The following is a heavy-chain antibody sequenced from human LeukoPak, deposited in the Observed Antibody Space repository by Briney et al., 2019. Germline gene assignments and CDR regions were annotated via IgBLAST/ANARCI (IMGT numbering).Heavy chain of an antibody. Sequence: GGSLRLPCAASGFTFSSYSMNWVRQAPGKGLEWVSSISSSSGYIYYADSVKGRFTISRDNAKNSLYLQMSSLRAEDTAVYYCAKHSAMTLDAFDIWGQGTMVTVSS. CDR2: ISSSSGYI. V-gene: IGHV3-21*04. J-gene: IGHJ3*02. D-gene: IGHD2-2*01. CDR1: GFTFSSYS. CDR3: AKHSAMTLDAFDI.